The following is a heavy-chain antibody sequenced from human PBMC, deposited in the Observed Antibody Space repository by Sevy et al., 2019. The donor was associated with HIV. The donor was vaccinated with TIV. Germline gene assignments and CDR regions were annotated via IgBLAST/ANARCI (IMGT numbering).Heavy chain of an antibody. CDR2: IKQDGSEK. D-gene: IGHD6-19*01. CDR1: GFTFSTYW. Sequence: GGSLRLSCAASGFTFSTYWITWVRLAPGKGLEWVANIKQDGSEKDYVDSVKGRFTISRDNAKNSLYRQMNSLRAEDTAVYYCARSAVAGMVVRLYYFDYWGQGTLVTVSS. J-gene: IGHJ4*02. V-gene: IGHV3-7*01. CDR3: ARSAVAGMVVRLYYFDY.